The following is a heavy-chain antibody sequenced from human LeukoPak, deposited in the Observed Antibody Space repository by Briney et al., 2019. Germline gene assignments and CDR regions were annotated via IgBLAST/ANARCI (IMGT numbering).Heavy chain of an antibody. J-gene: IGHJ4*02. CDR1: GYIFTNYW. CDR2: IYPADSGT. CDR3: ARQSRDGSKTRGYYFDY. V-gene: IGHV5-51*01. Sequence: GESLKISCRVSGYIFTNYWIGWVRQMPGKGLESMGIIYPADSGTTYSPSFQGQVTISSDMSIDTVYLQWSSLKASDTAIYYCARQSRDGSKTRGYYFDYWGQGTLVTVSS. D-gene: IGHD3-10*01.